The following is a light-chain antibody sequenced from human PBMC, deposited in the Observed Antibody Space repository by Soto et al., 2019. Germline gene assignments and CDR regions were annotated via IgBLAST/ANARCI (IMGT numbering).Light chain of an antibody. J-gene: IGLJ1*01. CDR1: SSNIGTNA. V-gene: IGLV1-44*01. CDR3: AAWYDSLNGYV. CDR2: NNN. Sequence: QSVLTQPPSASGTPGQRVTISCSGGSSNIGTNAVNWYQQLPGTAPKLLLYNNNQRPSGVPDRFSGSKSGTSASLAISGLQSEDAADYYCAAWYDSLNGYVFGTGTKLTVL.